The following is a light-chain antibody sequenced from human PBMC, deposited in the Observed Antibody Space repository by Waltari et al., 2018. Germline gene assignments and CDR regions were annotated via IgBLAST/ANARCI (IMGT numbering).Light chain of an antibody. Sequence: DIPMPQHPSTLSASVGDRLTITCRASQSISNWLAWYQQKPGKVPKLLIYKASGLESGVPSRFSGSGSGTEFTLTISSLQPDDFATYYCQQYNSYPWTFGQGTKVEIK. CDR1: QSISNW. CDR3: QQYNSYPWT. J-gene: IGKJ1*01. CDR2: KAS. V-gene: IGKV1-5*03.